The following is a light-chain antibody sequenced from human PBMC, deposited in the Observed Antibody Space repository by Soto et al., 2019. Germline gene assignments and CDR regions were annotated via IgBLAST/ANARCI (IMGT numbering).Light chain of an antibody. CDR1: QGISNS. Sequence: DVQMTQSPSSLSACVGDRVTITCRASQGISNSLAWYQQRPGRVPKLLIYGASNLQSEVPSRFSGSGSGTDFTLTISSLQPEDVATYYCQKYDSAARTFGQGTKVDIK. CDR3: QKYDSAART. J-gene: IGKJ1*01. CDR2: GAS. V-gene: IGKV1-27*01.